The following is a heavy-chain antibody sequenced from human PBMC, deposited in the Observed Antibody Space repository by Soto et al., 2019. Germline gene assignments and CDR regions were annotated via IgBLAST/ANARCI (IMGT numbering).Heavy chain of an antibody. Sequence: GASVKVSCKASGYTFTSYYMHWVRQAPGQGLEWMGRINASDGNTSYAQKFQGRVTITRDTSTSTAYMELSSLRSEDTAVYYCARGLYDFWSGYYAGNWFDPWGQGTLVTVSS. CDR1: GYTFTSYY. D-gene: IGHD3-3*01. CDR3: ARGLYDFWSGYYAGNWFDP. CDR2: INASDGNT. J-gene: IGHJ5*02. V-gene: IGHV1-46*01.